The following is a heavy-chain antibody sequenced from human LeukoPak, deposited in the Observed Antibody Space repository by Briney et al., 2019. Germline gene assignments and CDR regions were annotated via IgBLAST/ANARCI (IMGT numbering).Heavy chain of an antibody. CDR1: GYTFTDYY. V-gene: IGHV1-2*02. Sequence: ASVKVSCKASGYTFTDYYMHWVRQAPGQGLEWMGWINPKSEGRSYAQRFQGRVTMTRDTSISTAYMELSRLRSDDTAVYYCATGERLVPAAMWFDYWGQGTLVTVSS. CDR2: INPKSEGR. J-gene: IGHJ4*02. CDR3: ATGERLVPAAMWFDY. D-gene: IGHD2-2*01.